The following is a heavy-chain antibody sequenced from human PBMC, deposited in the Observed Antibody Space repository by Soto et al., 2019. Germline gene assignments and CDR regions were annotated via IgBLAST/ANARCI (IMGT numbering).Heavy chain of an antibody. CDR3: ARGSHCSSTSCPYYYYYYMDV. J-gene: IGHJ6*03. CDR1: GGSFSGYY. V-gene: IGHV4-34*01. CDR2: INHSGST. D-gene: IGHD2-2*01. Sequence: ASETLSLTCAVYGGSFSGYYWSCIRQPPGKGLEWIGEINHSGSTNYNPSLKSRVTISVDTSKNQFSLKLSSVTAADTAVYYCARGSHCSSTSCPYYYYYYMDVWGKGTTVTVSS.